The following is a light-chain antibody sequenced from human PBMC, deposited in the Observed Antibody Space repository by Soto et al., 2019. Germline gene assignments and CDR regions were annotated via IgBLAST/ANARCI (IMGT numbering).Light chain of an antibody. CDR2: EVS. V-gene: IGLV2-18*02. CDR1: SSDVATYDR. Sequence: QSALTQPPSVSGSPGQSVTISCTGTSSDVATYDRVSWYQQSPGTPPKLIIYEVSHRPSGVPDRFSGSKSGNTASLTISGLQAGDEADYYCSSYTSRSTLVVFGGGTKVTVL. CDR3: SSYTSRSTLVV. J-gene: IGLJ2*01.